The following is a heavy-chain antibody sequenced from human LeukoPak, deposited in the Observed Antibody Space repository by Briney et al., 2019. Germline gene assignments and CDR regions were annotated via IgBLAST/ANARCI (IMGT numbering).Heavy chain of an antibody. CDR1: GFTFDDYT. Sequence: GGSLRLSCAAPGFTFDDYTMHWVRQAPGKGLEWVSLISWDGGSTYYADSVKGRFTISRDNSKNSLYLQMNSLRAEDTALYYCAKDGKNYFDYWGQGTLVTVSS. CDR3: AKDGKNYFDY. V-gene: IGHV3-43D*03. CDR2: ISWDGGST. J-gene: IGHJ4*02.